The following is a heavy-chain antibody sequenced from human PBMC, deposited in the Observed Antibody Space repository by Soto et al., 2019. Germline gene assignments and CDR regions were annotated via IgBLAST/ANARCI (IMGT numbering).Heavy chain of an antibody. J-gene: IGHJ6*02. CDR2: IDPSDSYT. Sequence: PGESLKISCKGSGYSFTSYWISWVRQMPGKGLEWMGRIDPSDSYTNYSPSFQGHVTISADKSISTAYLQWSSLKASDTAMYYCARQDTAMAQNYYGMDVWGQGTTVTVSS. V-gene: IGHV5-10-1*01. CDR1: GYSFTSYW. D-gene: IGHD5-18*01. CDR3: ARQDTAMAQNYYGMDV.